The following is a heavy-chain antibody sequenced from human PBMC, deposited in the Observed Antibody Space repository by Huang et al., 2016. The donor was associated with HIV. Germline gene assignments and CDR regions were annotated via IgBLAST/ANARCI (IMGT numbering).Heavy chain of an antibody. CDR3: ARHDGARPGWVDN. Sequence: EVQLVQSGAEVKKPGESLKISCKGSGYMFTRYWVGWVRQMPGKGLEWMGIIYPGDSDTRYSPSFQGQVTISADKSITTAYLQWSSLKASDTAIYYCARHDGARPGWVDNWGQGTLVTVSS. J-gene: IGHJ5*02. D-gene: IGHD4-17*01. CDR2: IYPGDSDT. CDR1: GYMFTRYW. V-gene: IGHV5-51*01.